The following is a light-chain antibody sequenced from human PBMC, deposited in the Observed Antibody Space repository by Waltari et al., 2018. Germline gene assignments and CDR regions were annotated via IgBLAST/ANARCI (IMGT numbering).Light chain of an antibody. Sequence: DIQMTQSPSTLSASVGDRVSITCRASHSLNNYLAWYQQKPGKVPKLLIYKASNLEGGVPSRFSGSGSGTEFTLTISSLQPDDFATYYCQQYNDYPPYTFGQGTKLEI. J-gene: IGKJ2*01. CDR2: KAS. CDR3: QQYNDYPPYT. CDR1: HSLNNY. V-gene: IGKV1-5*03.